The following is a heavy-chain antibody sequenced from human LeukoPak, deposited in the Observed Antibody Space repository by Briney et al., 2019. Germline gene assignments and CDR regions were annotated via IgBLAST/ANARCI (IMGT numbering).Heavy chain of an antibody. CDR3: AISSGWYNGDLDY. CDR2: ISSSGSTI. Sequence: GGSLRLSCAASGFTFSSYWMSWVRQAPGKGLEWVSYISSSGSTIYYADSVKGRFTISRDNAKNSLYLQMNSLRAEDTAVYYCAISSGWYNGDLDYWGQGTLVTVSS. D-gene: IGHD6-19*01. V-gene: IGHV3-48*04. CDR1: GFTFSSYW. J-gene: IGHJ4*02.